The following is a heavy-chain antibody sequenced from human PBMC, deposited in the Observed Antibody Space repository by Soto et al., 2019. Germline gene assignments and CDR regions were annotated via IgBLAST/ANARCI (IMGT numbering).Heavy chain of an antibody. V-gene: IGHV4-59*08. CDR2: IYYSGST. CDR1: GGSISSYY. J-gene: IGHJ5*02. D-gene: IGHD6-13*01. CDR3: ARPSSWYSDGWFDP. Sequence: SETLSLTCTVSGGSISSYYLSWIRQPPGKGLEWIGYIYYSGSTNYNPSLKSRVTISVDTSKNQFSLKLSSVTAADTAVYYCARPSSWYSDGWFDPWGQGTLVTVSS.